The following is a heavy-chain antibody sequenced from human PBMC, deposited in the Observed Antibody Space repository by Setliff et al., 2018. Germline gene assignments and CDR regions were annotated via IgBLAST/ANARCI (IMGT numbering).Heavy chain of an antibody. D-gene: IGHD5-12*01. V-gene: IGHV1-69*13. Sequence: SVKVSCKASGGTFSSYAISWVRQAPGQGLEWMGGIIPIFGTANYAQKFQGRVTITADESTSTAYMELSSLRSEDTAVYYCARDLGDGYNYPYYFDYWGQGTLVTVSS. CDR1: GGTFSSYA. CDR2: IIPIFGTA. J-gene: IGHJ4*02. CDR3: ARDLGDGYNYPYYFDY.